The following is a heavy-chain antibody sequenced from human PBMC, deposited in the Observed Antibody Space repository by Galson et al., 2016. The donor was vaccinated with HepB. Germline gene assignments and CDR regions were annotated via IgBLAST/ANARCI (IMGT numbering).Heavy chain of an antibody. CDR1: GFTFTNYG. J-gene: IGHJ3*02. V-gene: IGHV3-33*01. CDR3: AGDSMATITGLDGFDI. D-gene: IGHD5-24*01. Sequence: SLRLSCAASGFTFTNYGMHWVRRAPGKGLEWVAVIWFDGTLKYHGDSVRGRFTISRDDSQSTLHLQMNSLRVEDTAVYYCAGDSMATITGLDGFDIWGQGTMVTVSS. CDR2: IWFDGTLK.